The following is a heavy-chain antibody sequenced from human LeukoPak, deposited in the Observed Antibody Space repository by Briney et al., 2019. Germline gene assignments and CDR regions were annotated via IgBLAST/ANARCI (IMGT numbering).Heavy chain of an antibody. CDR2: VSNSGETT. CDR1: GFNFVSYA. D-gene: IGHD3-3*01. V-gene: IGHV3-23*01. J-gene: IGHJ4*02. CDR3: AKGSVVYYDFWSGSYSDS. Sequence: GGSLRLSCAASGFNFVSYAMNWVRQAPGKGLEWVSVVSNSGETTYYADSVKGRFTISRDNSKNTLYQQMDSLRADDTAIYYCAKGSVVYYDFWSGSYSDSWGQGTLVTVSS.